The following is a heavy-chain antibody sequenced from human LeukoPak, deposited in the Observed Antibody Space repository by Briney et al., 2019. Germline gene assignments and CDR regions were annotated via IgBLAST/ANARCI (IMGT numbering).Heavy chain of an antibody. Sequence: SETLSLTCTVSGGSISSYYWSWIRQPPGKGLEWIGYIYYSGSTNYNPSLKGRVTISVDTSKNQFSLKLSSVTAADTAVYYCARAPSGVGATDYWGQGTLVTVSS. CDR2: IYYSGST. CDR3: ARAPSGVGATDY. CDR1: GGSISSYY. J-gene: IGHJ4*02. D-gene: IGHD1-26*01. V-gene: IGHV4-59*08.